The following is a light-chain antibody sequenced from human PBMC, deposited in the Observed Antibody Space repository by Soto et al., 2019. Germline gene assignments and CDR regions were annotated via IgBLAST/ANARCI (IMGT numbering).Light chain of an antibody. CDR1: QSVSSSY. CDR3: QQYGSSPLYT. CDR2: GAS. V-gene: IGKV3-20*01. Sequence: EIVVTQSPGTLSLSPGERATLSCRASQSVSSSYLAWYQQKPGQAPRLLIYGASSRATGIPDRFSGSGSGTDVTLTISRLEPEDFAVYYCQQYGSSPLYTFGQGTKLEIK. J-gene: IGKJ2*01.